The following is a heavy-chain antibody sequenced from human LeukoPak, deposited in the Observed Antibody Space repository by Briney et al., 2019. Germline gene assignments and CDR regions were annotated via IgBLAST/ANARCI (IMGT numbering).Heavy chain of an antibody. V-gene: IGHV4-4*09. J-gene: IGHJ3*02. D-gene: IGHD1-26*01. CDR3: AKYTLVGARNAFDI. Sequence: SETLSLTYNVSGGSISSYYWSWIRQPPGKGLEWIGYTYTTGNTNYNPSLKSRVTMSVDTSKNQFSLKLSSVTAADTAVYYCAKYTLVGARNAFDIWGQGTMVTVSS. CDR1: GGSISSYY. CDR2: TYTTGNT.